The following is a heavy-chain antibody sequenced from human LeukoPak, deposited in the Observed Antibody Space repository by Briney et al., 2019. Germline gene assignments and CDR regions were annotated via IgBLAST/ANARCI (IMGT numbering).Heavy chain of an antibody. D-gene: IGHD3-16*01. V-gene: IGHV1-2*04. J-gene: IGHJ6*02. CDR3: AREIGMGAFDYYYYGMDV. CDR2: INPNSGGT. Sequence: ASVKVSCKAPGYTFTGYYMHWVRQAPGQGLEWMGWINPNSGGTNYAQKFQGWVTMTRDTSISTAYMELSSLRSEDTAVYYCAREIGMGAFDYYYYGMDVWGQGTTVTVSS. CDR1: GYTFTGYY.